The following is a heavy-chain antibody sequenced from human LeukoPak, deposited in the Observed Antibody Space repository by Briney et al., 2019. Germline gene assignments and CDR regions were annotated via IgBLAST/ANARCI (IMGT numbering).Heavy chain of an antibody. CDR3: ARKPVEMVRGPDAFDI. CDR2: IYTSGST. Sequence: PSETLSLTCTVSGGSISSGSYYWSWIRQPAGKGLEWIGRIYTSGSTNYNPSLKSRVTISVDTSKNQFSLKLSSVTAADTAVYYCARKPVEMVRGPDAFDIWGQGTLVTVSS. V-gene: IGHV4-61*02. D-gene: IGHD3-10*01. CDR1: GGSISSGSYY. J-gene: IGHJ4*02.